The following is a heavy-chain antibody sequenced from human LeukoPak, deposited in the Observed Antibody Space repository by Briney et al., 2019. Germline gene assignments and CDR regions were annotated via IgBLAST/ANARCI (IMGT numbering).Heavy chain of an antibody. J-gene: IGHJ4*02. CDR2: IYPDDSDT. Sequence: GESLKISCKGSGYSFTRYWIGWVRQMPGKGLEWMGIIYPDDSDTRYDPSFQGQVTISADSSTSTAYLQWSSLRASDTAMYYCARASRDGYNQNFDHWGQGTLVTVSS. CDR1: GYSFTRYW. CDR3: ARASRDGYNQNFDH. V-gene: IGHV5-51*01. D-gene: IGHD5-24*01.